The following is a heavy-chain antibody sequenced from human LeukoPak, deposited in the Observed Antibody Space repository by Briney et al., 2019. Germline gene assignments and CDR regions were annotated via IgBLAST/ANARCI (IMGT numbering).Heavy chain of an antibody. CDR1: GYTFTTYD. D-gene: IGHD3-22*01. CDR3: ARGLGDYYDTSDYYYAVPAH. J-gene: IGHJ4*02. Sequence: ASVKVSCKASGYTFTTYDITWVRQATGQGLEWMGWMNPNSGDTAYAQKFQGRVAMTRDTSITTAYMELRSLRSEDTAVYYCARGLGDYYDTSDYYYAVPAHWGQGTLVTVSS. CDR2: MNPNSGDT. V-gene: IGHV1-8*01.